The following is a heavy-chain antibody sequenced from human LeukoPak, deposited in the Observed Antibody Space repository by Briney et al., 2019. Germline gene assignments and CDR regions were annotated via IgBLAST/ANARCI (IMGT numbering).Heavy chain of an antibody. D-gene: IGHD4-11*01. Sequence: PSETLSLTCTVSGGSISSSIYYWGWIRQLPGKGLEWIGSIYYSGSTYYNPSLKSRVTISVDTSKNQFSLKLSSVTAADTSVYYCARHDYSNYAWFDPWGQGTLVTVSS. CDR3: ARHDYSNYAWFDP. CDR1: GGSISSSIYY. CDR2: IYYSGST. J-gene: IGHJ5*02. V-gene: IGHV4-39*01.